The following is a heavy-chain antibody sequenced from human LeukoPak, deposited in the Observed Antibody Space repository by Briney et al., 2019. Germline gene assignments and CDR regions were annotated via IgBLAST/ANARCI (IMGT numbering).Heavy chain of an antibody. CDR2: INQDGRAK. V-gene: IGHV3-7*01. CDR3: ASSHDSSGND. D-gene: IGHD3-22*01. Sequence: GGSLRLSCAASGFTFSNYWMRWVRQAPGQGREWLGNINQDGRAKYYVDSVKGRFTISRDNAKNSVYLQMNSLRDEDTAVYYCASSHDSSGNDWGQGTLVTVSS. CDR1: GFTFSNYW. J-gene: IGHJ4*02.